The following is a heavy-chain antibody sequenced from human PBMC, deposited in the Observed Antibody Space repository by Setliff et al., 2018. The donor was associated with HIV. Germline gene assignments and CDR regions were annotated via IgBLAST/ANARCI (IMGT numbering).Heavy chain of an antibody. CDR1: GGSISNYY. J-gene: IGHJ4*02. V-gene: IGHV4-4*09. CDR3: ARHPREEPQRNYKFDS. CDR2: IYSTGYT. D-gene: IGHD1-7*01. Sequence: KPSETLSLPCTVSGGSISNYYWSWIRQPPGKGLEWIGYIYSTGYTNYHPSLKTRATISLDTSKSQFSLRLTSVTATDTAIYYCARHPREEPQRNYKFDSWGQGTLVTVSS.